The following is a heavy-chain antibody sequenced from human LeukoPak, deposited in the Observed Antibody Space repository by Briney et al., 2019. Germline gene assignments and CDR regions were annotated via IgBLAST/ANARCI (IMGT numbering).Heavy chain of an antibody. CDR2: IYYSGST. CDR3: AREVAAAGTSDY. V-gene: IGHV4-30-4*08. J-gene: IGHJ4*02. D-gene: IGHD6-13*01. Sequence: SETLSLTCTVSGGSISSGDYYWSWIRQPPGKGLEWIGYIYYSGSTYYNPSLKSRVTISVDTSKNQFSLKLSSVTAADTAVYYCAREVAAAGTSDYWGQGTLSPSPQ. CDR1: GGSISSGDYY.